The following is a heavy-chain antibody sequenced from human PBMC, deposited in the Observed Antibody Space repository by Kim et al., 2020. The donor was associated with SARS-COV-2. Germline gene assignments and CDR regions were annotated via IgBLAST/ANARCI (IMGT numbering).Heavy chain of an antibody. V-gene: IGHV5-51*01. CDR3: AISDYYGSGSYYIPRWTYYYYCYGMDV. J-gene: IGHJ6*02. D-gene: IGHD3-10*01. CDR1: GYSFTSYW. CDR2: IYPGDSDT. Sequence: GESLKISCKGSGYSFTSYWIGWVRQMPGKGLEWMGIIYPGDSDTRYSPSFQGQVTISADKSISTAYLQWSSLKASDTAMYYCAISDYYGSGSYYIPRWTYYYYCYGMDVWGQGTTVTVSS.